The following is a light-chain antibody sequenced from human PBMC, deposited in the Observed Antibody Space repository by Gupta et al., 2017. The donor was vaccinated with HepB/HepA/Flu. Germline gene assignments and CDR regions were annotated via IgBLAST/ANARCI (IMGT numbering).Light chain of an antibody. CDR3: QHYGNSVSLT. J-gene: IGKJ4*01. V-gene: IGKV3-20*01. Sequence: EIVFTPSSGTLSLSPGERAPLSCRASQSVSYNYLAWYQQKPGQAPRLLIFGASSRLTGIPDRFSGSGSGADCTLTISRLEPEDSAVYYCQHYGNSVSLTFGGGTKVEI. CDR1: QSVSYNY. CDR2: GAS.